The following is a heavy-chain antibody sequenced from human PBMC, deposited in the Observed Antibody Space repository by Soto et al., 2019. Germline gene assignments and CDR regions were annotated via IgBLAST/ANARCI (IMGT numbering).Heavy chain of an antibody. CDR2: IYHSGST. Sequence: QVQLQESGPGLVKSSQTLSLTCTVSGGSISSGGNYWGWIRQHPGKGLEWIGYIYHSGSTYYNPSLKSRVTISVDTSKNQFSLKLNSVTAADTAVYYCARARMVRGVIYYYGMDVWGQGTTVTVSS. D-gene: IGHD3-10*01. V-gene: IGHV4-31*03. J-gene: IGHJ6*02. CDR1: GGSISSGGNY. CDR3: ARARMVRGVIYYYGMDV.